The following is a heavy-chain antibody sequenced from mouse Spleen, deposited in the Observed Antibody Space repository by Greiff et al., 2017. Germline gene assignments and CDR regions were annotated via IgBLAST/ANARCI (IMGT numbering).Heavy chain of an antibody. CDR3: ARERLRAWFAY. J-gene: IGHJ3*01. D-gene: IGHD2-4*01. Sequence: ESGPGLVKPSQSLSLTCSVTGYSITSGYYWNWIRQFPGNKLEWMGYISYDGSNNYNPSLKNRISITRDTSKNQFFLKLNSVTTEDTATYYCARERLRAWFAYWGQGTLVTVSA. CDR1: GYSITSGYY. V-gene: IGHV3-6*01. CDR2: ISYDGSN.